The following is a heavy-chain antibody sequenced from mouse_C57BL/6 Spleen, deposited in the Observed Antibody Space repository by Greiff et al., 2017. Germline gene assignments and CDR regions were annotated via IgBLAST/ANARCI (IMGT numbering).Heavy chain of an antibody. Sequence: VQGVESGAELVKPGASVKISCKASGYAFSSYWMNWVKQRPGKGLEWIGQIYPGDGDTNYNGKFKGKATLTADKSSSTAYMQLSSLTSEDSAVYFCARKGYGSSSYYAMAYWGQGTSVTVSS. CDR3: ARKGYGSSSYYAMAY. CDR1: GYAFSSYW. J-gene: IGHJ4*01. CDR2: IYPGDGDT. V-gene: IGHV1-80*01. D-gene: IGHD1-1*01.